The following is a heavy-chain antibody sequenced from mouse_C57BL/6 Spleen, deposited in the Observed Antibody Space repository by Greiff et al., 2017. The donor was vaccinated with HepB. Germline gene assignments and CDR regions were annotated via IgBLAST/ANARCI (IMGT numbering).Heavy chain of an antibody. Sequence: VKLVESGAELVKPGASVKISCKASGYAFSSYWMNWVKQRPGKGLEWIGQIYPGDGDTNYNGKFKGKATLTADKSSSTAYMQLSSLTSEDSAVYFCARRYSNPYYAMDYWGQGTSVTVSS. CDR3: ARRYSNPYYAMDY. CDR2: IYPGDGDT. CDR1: GYAFSSYW. D-gene: IGHD2-5*01. V-gene: IGHV1-80*01. J-gene: IGHJ4*01.